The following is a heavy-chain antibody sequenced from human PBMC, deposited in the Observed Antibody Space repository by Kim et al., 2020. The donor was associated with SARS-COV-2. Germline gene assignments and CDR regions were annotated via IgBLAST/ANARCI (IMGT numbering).Heavy chain of an antibody. Sequence: GGSLRLSCAASGFTFSSHWMSWVRQAPGKGLEWVANIKQDGSEKYYVDSVKGRFTISRDNAKNSLYLHMNSLRAEDTAVYYCARDLTSSWSGLFDYWGQG. J-gene: IGHJ4*02. CDR3: ARDLTSSWSGLFDY. D-gene: IGHD6-13*01. CDR1: GFTFSSHW. CDR2: IKQDGSEK. V-gene: IGHV3-7*01.